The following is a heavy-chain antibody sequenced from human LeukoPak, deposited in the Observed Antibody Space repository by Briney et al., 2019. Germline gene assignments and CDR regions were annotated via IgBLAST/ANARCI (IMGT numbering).Heavy chain of an antibody. D-gene: IGHD2-15*01. CDR1: GYSFTNYW. Sequence: GESLKTSCKGSGYSFTNYWIAWVRQMLGKGLEWMGIIHPGDSNTRYSPSFQGQVTISVDKSITTAYLQWSSLKASDTAVYYCATGRYCSGTTCYSSLDFWGQGTLVTVSS. CDR3: ATGRYCSGTTCYSSLDF. CDR2: IHPGDSNT. V-gene: IGHV5-51*01. J-gene: IGHJ4*02.